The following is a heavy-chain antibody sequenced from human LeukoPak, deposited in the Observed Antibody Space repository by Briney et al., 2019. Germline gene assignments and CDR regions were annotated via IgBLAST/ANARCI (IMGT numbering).Heavy chain of an antibody. CDR1: GFTFSSYA. J-gene: IGHJ4*02. Sequence: GGSLRLSCAASGFTFSSYAMHWVRQAPGKGLEWVAVISYDGSNKYYADSVKGRFTISRDNSKNTLYLQMNSLRAEDTAVYYCAGDRRRLLHYFDYWGQGTLVTVSS. D-gene: IGHD3-22*01. CDR3: AGDRRRLLHYFDY. V-gene: IGHV3-30-3*01. CDR2: ISYDGSNK.